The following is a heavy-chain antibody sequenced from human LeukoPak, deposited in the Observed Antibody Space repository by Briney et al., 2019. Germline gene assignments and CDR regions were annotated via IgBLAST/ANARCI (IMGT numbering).Heavy chain of an antibody. CDR1: GYSFTSYW. V-gene: IGHV5-51*01. CDR2: IYPGDSDT. D-gene: IGHD2-2*01. J-gene: IGHJ4*02. CDR3: AMANRGFVVPAAFDY. Sequence: NLGESLKISCKGSGYSFTSYWIGWVRQMPGKGLEWMGIIYPGDSDTRYSPSFQGQVTISADKSISTACLQWSSLKASDTAMYYCAMANRGFVVPAAFDYWGQGTLVTVSS.